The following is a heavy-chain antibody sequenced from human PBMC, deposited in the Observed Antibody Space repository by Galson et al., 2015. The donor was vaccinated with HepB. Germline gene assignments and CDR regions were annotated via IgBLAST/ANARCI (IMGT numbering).Heavy chain of an antibody. D-gene: IGHD3-22*01. J-gene: IGHJ4*02. CDR1: GYTFTSYY. CDR3: ARDHSRYDSSGHSDY. V-gene: IGHV1-46*01. CDR2: INPSGGST. Sequence: SVKVSCKASGYTFTSYYMHWVRQAPGQGLEWMGIINPSGGSTSYAQKFQGRVTITRDTSASTAYMELSSLRSEDTAVYYCARDHSRYDSSGHSDYCGQGTLVTVSS.